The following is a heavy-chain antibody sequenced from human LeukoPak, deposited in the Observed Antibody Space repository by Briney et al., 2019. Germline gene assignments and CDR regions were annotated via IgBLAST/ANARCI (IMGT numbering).Heavy chain of an antibody. CDR3: ARVGYYDSSGYYNWFDP. CDR2: IYYSGST. D-gene: IGHD3-22*01. Sequence: SETLSLTCTVSGGSISSGGYYWSWIRQHPGKGLEWIGYIYYSGSTYYNPSLKSRVTISVDTSKNQFSLKLSSVTAADTAVYYCARVGYYDSSGYYNWFDPWGQGNLVTVSS. J-gene: IGHJ5*02. CDR1: GGSISSGGYY. V-gene: IGHV4-31*03.